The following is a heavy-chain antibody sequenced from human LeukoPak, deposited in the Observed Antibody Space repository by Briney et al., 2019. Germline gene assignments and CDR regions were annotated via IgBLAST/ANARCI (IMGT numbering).Heavy chain of an antibody. D-gene: IGHD3-3*01. J-gene: IGHJ4*02. Sequence: GGSLRLSCAASGFTFSSYGMHWVRQAPGKGLEWVAVIWYDGSNKYYADSVKGRFTISRDNSKNTLYLQMNSLRAEDTAVYYCARDGYYDFWSGYYADYWGQGTLVTVSS. CDR2: IWYDGSNK. V-gene: IGHV3-33*01. CDR1: GFTFSSYG. CDR3: ARDGYYDFWSGYYADY.